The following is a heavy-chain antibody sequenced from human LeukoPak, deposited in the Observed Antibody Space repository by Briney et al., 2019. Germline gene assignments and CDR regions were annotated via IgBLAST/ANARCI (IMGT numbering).Heavy chain of an antibody. CDR2: IWYDGSNK. D-gene: IGHD3-10*01. Sequence: GGSLRLSCAASGFTFSSYGMHWVRQAPGKGLEWVAAIWYDGSNKYYADSVKGRFTISRDNSKNTLYLQMNSLRAEDTAVYYWARDGSYGSGSYNFDYWGQGTLVTVSS. J-gene: IGHJ4*02. CDR1: GFTFSSYG. CDR3: ARDGSYGSGSYNFDY. V-gene: IGHV3-33*01.